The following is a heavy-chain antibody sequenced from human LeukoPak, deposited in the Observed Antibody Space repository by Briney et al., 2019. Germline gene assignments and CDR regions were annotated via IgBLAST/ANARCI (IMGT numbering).Heavy chain of an antibody. CDR1: GFTFSNYA. CDR2: ICGHGISI. D-gene: IGHD5-18*01. Sequence: GGSLRLSCEASGFTFSNYAMSWVRQAPGKGLEWVSGICGHGISIYYADSVKGRFTISRDNSKSTLYLVMNSLRAEDTAVYYCAKSHSVGYRGYFDSWGQGALVTVSS. V-gene: IGHV3-23*01. J-gene: IGHJ4*02. CDR3: AKSHSVGYRGYFDS.